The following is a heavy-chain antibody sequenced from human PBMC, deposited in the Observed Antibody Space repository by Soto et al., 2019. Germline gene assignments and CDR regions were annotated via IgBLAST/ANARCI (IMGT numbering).Heavy chain of an antibody. D-gene: IGHD3-10*01. J-gene: IGHJ6*02. Sequence: GASVKGSFKASGSTFTGYDMHWVRQAPGQGLEWMGWINPNSGGTNYAQKFQGRVTMTRDTSISTAYMELSRLRSDDTAVYYCARPRYYGSGTLVMDVWGQGTTVTVSS. CDR2: INPNSGGT. CDR3: ARPRYYGSGTLVMDV. V-gene: IGHV1-2*02. CDR1: GSTFTGYD.